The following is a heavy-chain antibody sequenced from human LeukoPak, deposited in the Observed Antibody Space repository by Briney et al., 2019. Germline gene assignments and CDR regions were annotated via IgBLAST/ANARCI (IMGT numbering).Heavy chain of an antibody. CDR2: ISSSGSSI. J-gene: IGHJ5*02. D-gene: IGHD5-12*01. CDR1: GLTFSSYE. V-gene: IGHV3-48*03. Sequence: GGSLRLSCAASGLTFSSYEMNWVRQAPGKGLEWVSYISSSGSSIYYADSVKGRFTISRDNAKKSLYLQMHSLRAEDTAVYYCARGYSHNSGGWLDPWGQGTLVTVSS. CDR3: ARGYSHNSGGWLDP.